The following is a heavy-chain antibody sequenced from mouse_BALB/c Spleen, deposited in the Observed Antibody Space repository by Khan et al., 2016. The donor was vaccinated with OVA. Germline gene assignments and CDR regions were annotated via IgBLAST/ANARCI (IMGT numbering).Heavy chain of an antibody. CDR2: IIPTNVYT. CDR1: GYTFPPYP. Sequence: QVQLNQSGAELARPGPSVKMSSKASGYTFPPYPIHWVKQGPGQVLEWIGSIIPTNVYTNYIQKFKDRATLTADKSSSTAYMQLSSLTSEDSAVYYCAREGAYYRSDGWFAYWGQGTLVTVSA. CDR3: AREGAYYRSDGWFAY. D-gene: IGHD2-14*01. V-gene: IGHV1-4*01. J-gene: IGHJ3*01.